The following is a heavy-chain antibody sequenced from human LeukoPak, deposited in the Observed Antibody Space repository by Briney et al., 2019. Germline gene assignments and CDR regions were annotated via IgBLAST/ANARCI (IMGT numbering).Heavy chain of an antibody. CDR1: GFTFSTYS. CDR2: ISSSTYI. J-gene: IGHJ4*02. CDR3: SSHYGDYSFDY. Sequence: GGSLRLSCAASGFTFSTYSMNWVRQAPGKGLEWVSSISSSTYIHYADSVKGRVTISRDNAKNSLYLQMNSLRAEDTAVYYCSSHYGDYSFDYWGQGTLVTVSS. D-gene: IGHD4-17*01. V-gene: IGHV3-21*04.